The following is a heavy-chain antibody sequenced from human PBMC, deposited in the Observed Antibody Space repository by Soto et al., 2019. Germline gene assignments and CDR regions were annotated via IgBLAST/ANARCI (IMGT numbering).Heavy chain of an antibody. Sequence: SETLSLTCTVSGGSISSGGYYWSWIRQHPGKGLEWIGYIYYSGSTYYNPSLKSRVTISVDTSKNQFSLKLSSVTAADTAVYYCARDRGITMVRGVIPNWFDPWGQGTLVTVSS. V-gene: IGHV4-31*03. J-gene: IGHJ5*02. D-gene: IGHD3-10*01. CDR3: ARDRGITMVRGVIPNWFDP. CDR2: IYYSGST. CDR1: GGSISSGGYY.